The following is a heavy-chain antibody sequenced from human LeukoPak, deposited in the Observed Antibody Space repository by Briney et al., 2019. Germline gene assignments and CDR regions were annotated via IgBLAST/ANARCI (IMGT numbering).Heavy chain of an antibody. D-gene: IGHD5-12*01. CDR1: GYTFTGYY. J-gene: IGHJ4*02. CDR3: AREPPGTSGCDY. CDR2: INPNTGRT. Sequence: GASVKVSCKASGYTFTGYYLHWVRQAPGQGLEWMGWINPNTGRTLYVQNFQGRVTMTRDTSISTAYMELTRLTSDDTAIYYCAREPPGTSGCDYWGQGTLVTVSS. V-gene: IGHV1-2*02.